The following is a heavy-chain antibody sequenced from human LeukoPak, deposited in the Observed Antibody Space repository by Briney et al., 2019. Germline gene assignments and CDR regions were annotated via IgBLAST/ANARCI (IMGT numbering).Heavy chain of an antibody. V-gene: IGHV1-18*01. CDR3: ARGKFQPTLIDY. Sequence: GASVKVSCKASGYTFTSYGISWVRQAPGQGLEWMGWISAYNGNTNYAQKLQGRVTMTTDTSTNTAYMELRSLRSDYTAVYYCARGKFQPTLIDYWGQGTLVTVSS. D-gene: IGHD2-2*01. CDR1: GYTFTSYG. J-gene: IGHJ4*02. CDR2: ISAYNGNT.